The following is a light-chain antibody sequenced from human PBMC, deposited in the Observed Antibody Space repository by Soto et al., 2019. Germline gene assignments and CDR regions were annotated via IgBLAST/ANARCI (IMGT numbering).Light chain of an antibody. CDR3: SSYAGSTFV. Sequence: QSALTQPPSASGSPGQSVTISCTGTSSDVGGYNYVSWYQQYPGKAPKLIIHEVTKRPSGVPDRFSGSKSGNTASLTVSGLQAEDEADYYCSSYAGSTFVFGTGTKVTVL. V-gene: IGLV2-8*01. CDR2: EVT. CDR1: SSDVGGYNY. J-gene: IGLJ1*01.